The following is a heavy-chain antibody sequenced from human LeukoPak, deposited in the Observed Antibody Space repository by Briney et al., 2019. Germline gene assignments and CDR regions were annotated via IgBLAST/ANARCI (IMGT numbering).Heavy chain of an antibody. D-gene: IGHD1-26*01. J-gene: IGHJ4*02. Sequence: GGSLRLSCAASGFTFSTYGWHWVRQAPGKGLVWVAVTSYDGKNRFYADSVKGRFTISRDDTRETVFLEMNSLRVEDTAVYYCARDGSGRDIDYWGQGTLVTVSS. CDR1: GFTFSTYG. CDR2: TSYDGKNR. CDR3: ARDGSGRDIDY. V-gene: IGHV3-33*01.